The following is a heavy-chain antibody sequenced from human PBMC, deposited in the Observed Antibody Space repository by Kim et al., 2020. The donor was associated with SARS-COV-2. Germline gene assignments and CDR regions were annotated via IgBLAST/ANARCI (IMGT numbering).Heavy chain of an antibody. CDR3: AKHKVDLFYYGMDV. CDR1: GFTFSSYA. J-gene: IGHJ6*02. CDR2: ISGSGGST. Sequence: GGSLRLSCAASGFTFSSYAMSWVRQAPGKGLEWVSAISGSGGSTYYADSVKGRFTISRDNSKNTLYLQMNSLRAEDTAVYYCAKHKVDLFYYGMDVWGQGTTVTVSS. V-gene: IGHV3-23*01.